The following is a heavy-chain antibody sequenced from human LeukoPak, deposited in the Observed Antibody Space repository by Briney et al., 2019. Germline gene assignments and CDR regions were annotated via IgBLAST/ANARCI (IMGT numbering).Heavy chain of an antibody. V-gene: IGHV4-38-2*02. CDR2: INHSGST. CDR1: GYSISSGYY. J-gene: IGHJ6*03. CDR3: AVFTMESYYYYYYMDV. D-gene: IGHD3-10*01. Sequence: SETLSLTCTVSGYSISSGYYWGWIRQPPGKGLEWIGEINHSGSTNYNPSLKSRVTISVDTSKNQFSLKLSSVTAADTAVYYCAVFTMESYYYYYYMDVWGKGTTVTVSS.